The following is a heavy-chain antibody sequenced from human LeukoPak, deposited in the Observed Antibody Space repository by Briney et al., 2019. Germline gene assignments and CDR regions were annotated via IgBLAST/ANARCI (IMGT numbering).Heavy chain of an antibody. D-gene: IGHD3-10*01. CDR3: ARGPKYGSVDYSYYMDV. V-gene: IGHV1-8*01. Sequence: GASVKVSCKASGYTFTSYDINWVRQATGQGLEWMGWMNPNSGNTGHAQKFQGRVTMTRNTSISTAYMELSSLTSEDTAVYYCARGPKYGSVDYSYYMDVWGKGTTVTISS. CDR2: MNPNSGNT. CDR1: GYTFTSYD. J-gene: IGHJ6*03.